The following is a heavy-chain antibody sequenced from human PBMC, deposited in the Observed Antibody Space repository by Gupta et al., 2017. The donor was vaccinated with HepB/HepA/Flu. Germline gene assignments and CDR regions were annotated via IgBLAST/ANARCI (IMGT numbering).Heavy chain of an antibody. J-gene: IGHJ6*02. CDR1: GFTFSSYG. D-gene: IGHD6-13*01. CDR3: ARERVSAAAGYYYYYGMDV. CDR2: IWYDGSNK. V-gene: IGHV3-33*01. Sequence: QVQLVESGGGVVQPGRSLRLSCAASGFTFSSYGMHWVRQAPGKGLEWVAVIWYDGSNKYYADSVKGRFTISRDNSKNTLYLQMNSLRAEDTAVYYCARERVSAAAGYYYYYGMDVWGQGTTVTVSS.